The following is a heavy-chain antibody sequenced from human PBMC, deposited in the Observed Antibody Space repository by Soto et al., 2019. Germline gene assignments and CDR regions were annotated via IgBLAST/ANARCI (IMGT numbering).Heavy chain of an antibody. CDR1: GGTFSSYA. V-gene: IGHV1-69*12. CDR3: AKNPENYYYGMDV. CDR2: IIPIFGTA. Sequence: QVQLVQSGAEVKKPGSSVKVSCKASGGTFSSYAISWVRQAPGQGLEWMGGIIPIFGTADYAQKFQGGVTITADESTSTAYVELSSLRSEDTAVYYCAKNPENYYYGMDVWGQGTTVTVSS. J-gene: IGHJ6*02.